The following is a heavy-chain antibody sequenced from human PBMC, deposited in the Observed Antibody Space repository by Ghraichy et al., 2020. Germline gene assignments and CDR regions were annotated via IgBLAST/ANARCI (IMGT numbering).Heavy chain of an antibody. V-gene: IGHV4-34*01. CDR3: ARRRIGRQWLRPNWFDP. J-gene: IGHJ5*02. Sequence: SETLSLTCAVYGGSFSGYYWSWIRQPPGKGLEWIGEINHSGSTNYNPSLKSRVTISVDTSKNQFSLKLSSVTAADTAVYYCARRRIGRQWLRPNWFDPWGQGTLVTVSS. CDR1: GGSFSGYY. CDR2: INHSGST. D-gene: IGHD6-19*01.